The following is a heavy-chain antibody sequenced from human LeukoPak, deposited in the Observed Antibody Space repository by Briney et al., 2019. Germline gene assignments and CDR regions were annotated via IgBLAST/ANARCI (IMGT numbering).Heavy chain of an antibody. V-gene: IGHV4-34*01. CDR3: ARGPKGYCSSTSCYTLGYFDY. D-gene: IGHD2-2*02. CDR1: GGSFSGYY. CDR2: INHSGST. J-gene: IGHJ4*02. Sequence: PSETLSLTCAVYGGSFSGYYWSWIRQPPGKGLEWIGEINHSGSTNYNPSLKSRVTISVDTSKNQFSLKLSSVTAADTAVYYCARGPKGYCSSTSCYTLGYFDYWGQGTLVTVSS.